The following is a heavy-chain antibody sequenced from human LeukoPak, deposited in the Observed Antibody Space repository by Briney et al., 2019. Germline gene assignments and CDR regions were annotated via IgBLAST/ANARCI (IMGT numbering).Heavy chain of an antibody. CDR3: ASRLLEWLLYDY. CDR1: GFTFSSYA. D-gene: IGHD3-3*01. Sequence: GGSLRLSSAASGFTFSSYAMSWVRQAPGKGLEWVSAISGSGGSTYYADSVKGRFTISRDNSKNTLYLQMNSLRAEDTAVYYCASRLLEWLLYDYWGQGTLVTVSS. CDR2: ISGSGGST. J-gene: IGHJ4*02. V-gene: IGHV3-23*01.